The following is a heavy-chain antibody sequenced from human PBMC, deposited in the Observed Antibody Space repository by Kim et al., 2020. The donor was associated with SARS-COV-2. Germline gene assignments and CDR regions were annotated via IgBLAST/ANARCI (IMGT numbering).Heavy chain of an antibody. Sequence: SETLSLTCAVYGGSFSGYYWSWIRQPPGKGLEWIGEINHSGSTNYNPSLKSRVTISVDTSKNQFSLKLSSVTAADTAVYYCARVIGSGSYYNYWGQGTLVTVSP. CDR2: INHSGST. CDR1: GGSFSGYY. J-gene: IGHJ4*02. V-gene: IGHV4-34*01. D-gene: IGHD3-10*01. CDR3: ARVIGSGSYYNY.